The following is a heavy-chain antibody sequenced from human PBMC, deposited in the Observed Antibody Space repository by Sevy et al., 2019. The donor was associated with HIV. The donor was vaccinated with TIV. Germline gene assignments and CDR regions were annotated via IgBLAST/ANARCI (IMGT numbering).Heavy chain of an antibody. CDR3: ARAPPVRSGDDSLNWFAP. D-gene: IGHD5-12*01. Sequence: SETLSPTCTVSGGSISAYHWSWIRQPPGKGLEWIGYIHYTGSTKYNPSLESRVTISVDTSKNQFSLKLSSVTAADTAVYYCARAPPVRSGDDSLNWFAPWGQGTLVTVSS. J-gene: IGHJ5*02. V-gene: IGHV4-59*01. CDR1: GGSISAYH. CDR2: IHYTGST.